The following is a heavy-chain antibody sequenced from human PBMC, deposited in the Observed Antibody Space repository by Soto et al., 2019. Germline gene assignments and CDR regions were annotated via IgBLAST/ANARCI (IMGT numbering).Heavy chain of an antibody. CDR1: GFAFNNYW. V-gene: IGHV3-7*05. J-gene: IGHJ4*02. CDR3: VSFIVGATIDY. D-gene: IGHD1-26*01. CDR2: IKRDGSEE. Sequence: EVQLVESGGGLVQPGGSLRLSCAASGFAFNNYWMSWVRQAPGKGLEWVANIKRDGSEEHYVDSVKGRFTISRDNAKNSVYLQMNSLRPEDTAVYYCVSFIVGATIDYWGRGTLVTVSS.